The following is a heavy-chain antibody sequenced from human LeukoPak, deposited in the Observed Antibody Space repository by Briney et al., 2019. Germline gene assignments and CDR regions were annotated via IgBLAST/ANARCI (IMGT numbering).Heavy chain of an antibody. CDR1: GFTFSQYW. J-gene: IGHJ4*02. Sequence: GGSLRLSCAASGFTFSQYWMSWVRQAPGKGLEWVSLIYSVGTTAYADSVKGRFTVSRDNSKNTLYLQMNSLRAEDTAIYYCARKTDHRAGGDYWGQGTLVTVSS. D-gene: IGHD3-16*01. CDR3: ARKTDHRAGGDY. V-gene: IGHV3-66*01. CDR2: IYSVGTT.